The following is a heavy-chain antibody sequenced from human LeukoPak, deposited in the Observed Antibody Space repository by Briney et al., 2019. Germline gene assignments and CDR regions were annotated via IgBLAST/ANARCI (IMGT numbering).Heavy chain of an antibody. V-gene: IGHV4-34*01. CDR2: TQNSRGT. D-gene: IGHD5-24*01. Sequence: SETLSLTCAVQGGPFSGFWWTWMRQFPGKGLEWIGETQNSRGTNYQPSLKSRVTISEDSSNNQFYLRLTSVTSADTAVYYCARGLAEGYPDFWGQGTLVTVSS. J-gene: IGHJ4*02. CDR3: ARGLAEGYPDF. CDR1: GGPFSGFW.